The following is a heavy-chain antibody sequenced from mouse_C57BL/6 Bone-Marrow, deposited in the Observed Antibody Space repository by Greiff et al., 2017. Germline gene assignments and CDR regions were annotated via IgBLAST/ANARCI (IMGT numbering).Heavy chain of an antibody. D-gene: IGHD3-1*01. CDR2: IDPSDSYT. J-gene: IGHJ4*01. V-gene: IGHV1-69*01. CDR3: ARSGGPLYAMAY. Sequence: QVQLQQPGAELVMPGASVKLSCKASGYTFTSYWMHWVKQRPGQGLEWIGEIDPSDSYTNYNQKFKGKSTLTVDKSSSTAYMQLSSLTSEDSAVYYCARSGGPLYAMAYWGQGTSVTVSS. CDR1: GYTFTSYW.